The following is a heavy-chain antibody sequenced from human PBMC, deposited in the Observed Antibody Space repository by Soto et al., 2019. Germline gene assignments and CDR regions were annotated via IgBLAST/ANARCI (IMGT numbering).Heavy chain of an antibody. CDR2: ISSSGST. CDR1: GFTFSSCT. Sequence: EVQLVESGGGLVKPGGSLRLSCAASGFTFSSCTRNWVRQAPGKGLEWVSSISSSGSTYYADSVKGRFSISRDNAKNSLYLQMNSLRAEDTAVYYCAREVQPVVRREYDYWGQATLVTVSS. CDR3: AREVQPVVRREYDY. J-gene: IGHJ4*02. D-gene: IGHD1-1*01. V-gene: IGHV3-21*06.